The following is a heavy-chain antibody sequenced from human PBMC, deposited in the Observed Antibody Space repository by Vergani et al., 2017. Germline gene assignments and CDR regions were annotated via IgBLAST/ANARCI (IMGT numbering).Heavy chain of an antibody. V-gene: IGHV2-5*02. CDR2: IYWDDDK. CDR1: GFSLSTSGVG. Sequence: QITLKESGPTLVKPTQTLTLTCTFSGFSLSTSGVGVGWIRQPPGKALEWLALIYWDDDKRYSPSLKSRLTITKDTSKNQVVLTMTNMDPVDTATYYCEDKYSSSSPEYFQHWGQGTLVTVSS. D-gene: IGHD6-13*01. CDR3: EDKYSSSSPEYFQH. J-gene: IGHJ1*01.